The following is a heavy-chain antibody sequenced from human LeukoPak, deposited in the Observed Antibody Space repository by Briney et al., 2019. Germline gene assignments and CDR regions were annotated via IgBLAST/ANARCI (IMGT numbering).Heavy chain of an antibody. CDR3: ATRDGYNRNFDY. CDR1: GGTFXSYA. J-gene: IGHJ4*02. Sequence: VKVSXKASGGTFXSYAISWVRQAPGQGLEWMGGIIPIFGTANYAQKFQGRVTITADESTSTAYMELSSLRSEDTAVYYCATRDGYNRNFDYWGQGTLVTVSS. D-gene: IGHD5-24*01. V-gene: IGHV1-69*01. CDR2: IIPIFGTA.